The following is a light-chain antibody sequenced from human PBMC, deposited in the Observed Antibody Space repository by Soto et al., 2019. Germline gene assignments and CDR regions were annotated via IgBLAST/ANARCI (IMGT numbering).Light chain of an antibody. CDR2: DAS. CDR1: QSVNRY. Sequence: EIVLTQSPATLSLSPGERATLSCRASQSVNRYLVWYQQKPGQAPRLLIYDASNRATGIPARFSGSGSGTEFTLTISSLEPEDFAVYYCQQRSNWPITFGQGTRLEIK. V-gene: IGKV3-11*01. J-gene: IGKJ5*01. CDR3: QQRSNWPIT.